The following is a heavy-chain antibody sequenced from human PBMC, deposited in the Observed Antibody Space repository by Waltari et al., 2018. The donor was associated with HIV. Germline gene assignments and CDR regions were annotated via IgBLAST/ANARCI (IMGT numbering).Heavy chain of an antibody. V-gene: IGHV4-39*01. CDR3: ARNYPSAVAGTIDY. J-gene: IGHJ4*02. Sequence: QLQLQESGPGLVKPSETLSLTCTVSGGSISSSSYYWGWIRQPPGKGLEWIGSIYYSGSTYYNPSLKSRVTISVDTSKNQFSLKLSSVTAADTAVYYCARNYPSAVAGTIDYWGQGTLVTVSS. CDR1: GGSISSSSYY. D-gene: IGHD6-19*01. CDR2: IYYSGST.